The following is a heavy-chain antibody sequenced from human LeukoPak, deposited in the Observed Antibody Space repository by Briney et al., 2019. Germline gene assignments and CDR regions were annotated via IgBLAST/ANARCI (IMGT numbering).Heavy chain of an antibody. Sequence: SETLSLTCTVSGGSISSHYWSWIRQPPGKGLEWIGYIYYRGSTNYNPSLKSRVTISVDTSKNQFSLKLSSVTAADTAVYYCVVGVIFTWPASDIWGQGTMVTVSS. CDR1: GGSISSHY. V-gene: IGHV4-59*11. D-gene: IGHD3-9*01. CDR3: VVGVIFTWPASDI. J-gene: IGHJ3*02. CDR2: IYYRGST.